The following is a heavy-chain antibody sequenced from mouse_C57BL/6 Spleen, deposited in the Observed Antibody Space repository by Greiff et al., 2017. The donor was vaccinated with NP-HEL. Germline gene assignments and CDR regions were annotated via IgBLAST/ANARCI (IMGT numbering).Heavy chain of an antibody. CDR2: IYPRSGNT. CDR3: ARAPLYYYGSSYGAMDY. D-gene: IGHD1-1*01. V-gene: IGHV1-81*01. Sequence: QVQLQQSGAELARPGASVKLSCKASGYTFTSYGISWVKQRTGQGLEWIGEIYPRSGNTYYNEKFKGKATLTADKSSSTAYMELRSLTSEDSAVYFCARAPLYYYGSSYGAMDYWGQGTSVTVSS. J-gene: IGHJ4*01. CDR1: GYTFTSYG.